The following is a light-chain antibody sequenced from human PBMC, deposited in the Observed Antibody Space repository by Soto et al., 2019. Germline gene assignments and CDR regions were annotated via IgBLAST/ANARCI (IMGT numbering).Light chain of an antibody. J-gene: IGKJ4*01. CDR3: QHYNNWPPLT. CDR1: QSVSSN. V-gene: IGKV3-15*01. Sequence: EIGMTQSPATLSVSPGERATLSCRASQSVSSNLAWYQQKPGQAPRLLIYGASTRATGIPARFSGSGSGTEFTLTIRSLQSEDFAVYYCQHYNNWPPLTFGGGTKVEIK. CDR2: GAS.